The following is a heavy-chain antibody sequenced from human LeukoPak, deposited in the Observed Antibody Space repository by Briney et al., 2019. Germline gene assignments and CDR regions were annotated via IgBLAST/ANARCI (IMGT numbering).Heavy chain of an antibody. D-gene: IGHD3-16*01. CDR2: ISSGSRYI. Sequence: GGSLRLSCAASGFTFSSYNMNWVRQAPGKGLEWVSYISSGSRYIYYADSVKGRFTISRDNAKNSLYLRMNSLRDEDTAVYYCARPHQDYVWGSPNYWGQGTLVTVSS. CDR1: GFTFSSYN. CDR3: ARPHQDYVWGSPNY. J-gene: IGHJ4*02. V-gene: IGHV3-48*02.